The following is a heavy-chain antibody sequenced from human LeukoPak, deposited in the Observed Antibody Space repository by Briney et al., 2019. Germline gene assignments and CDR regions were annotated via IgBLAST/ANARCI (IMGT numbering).Heavy chain of an antibody. CDR1: GFTFSSYS. J-gene: IGHJ4*02. V-gene: IGHV3-48*04. CDR3: ARAHSASSFFFDY. D-gene: IGHD6-6*01. Sequence: GGSLRLSCAASGFTFSSYSMNWVRQAPGKGLEWVSYISSSSSTIYYADSVKGRFTISRDNAKNSLYLQMNSLRAEDTAVYYCARAHSASSFFFDYWGQGTLVTVSS. CDR2: ISSSSSTI.